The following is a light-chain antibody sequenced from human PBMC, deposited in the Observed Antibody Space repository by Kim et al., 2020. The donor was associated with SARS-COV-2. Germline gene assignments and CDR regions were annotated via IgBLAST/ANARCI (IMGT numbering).Light chain of an antibody. V-gene: IGKV3-20*01. Sequence: ELVLTQSPGTLSLSPGERATLSCRASKSASSSRQLAWYQQKPGQAPRLLIYDASRRATGIPDRSSGSRSGTDFTLTISRLEPEDFAVYHCQQYGRSPPMYTFGQGTKLEI. CDR1: KSASSSRQ. CDR2: DAS. CDR3: QQYGRSPPMYT. J-gene: IGKJ2*01.